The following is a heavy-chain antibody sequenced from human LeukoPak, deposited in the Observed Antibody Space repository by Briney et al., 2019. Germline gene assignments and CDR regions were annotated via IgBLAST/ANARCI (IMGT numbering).Heavy chain of an antibody. CDR2: ISSSSSYI. V-gene: IGHV3-21*01. D-gene: IGHD4/OR15-4a*01. CDR1: GFTFSSYS. CDR3: ARDGVLRSSAPDY. Sequence: GGSLRLSCAASGFTFSSYSMNWVRQAPGKGLEWVSSISSSSSYIYYADSVKGRFTISRDNAKNSLYLQMNSLRAEDTAVYYCARDGVLRSSAPDYWGQGTLVTVSS. J-gene: IGHJ4*02.